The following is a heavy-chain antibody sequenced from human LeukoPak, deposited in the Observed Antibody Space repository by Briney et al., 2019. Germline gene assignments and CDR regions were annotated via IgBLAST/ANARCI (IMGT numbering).Heavy chain of an antibody. V-gene: IGHV4-4*07. CDR3: ARAKDILTPTDAFDI. Sequence: SETLSLTCTVPGGSISSYYWSWIRQPAGKGLEWIGRIYTSGSTNYNPSLKSRVTISVDKSKNQFSLKLSSVTAADTAVYYCARAKDILTPTDAFDIWGQGTMVTVPS. J-gene: IGHJ3*02. CDR2: IYTSGST. CDR1: GGSISSYY. D-gene: IGHD3-9*01.